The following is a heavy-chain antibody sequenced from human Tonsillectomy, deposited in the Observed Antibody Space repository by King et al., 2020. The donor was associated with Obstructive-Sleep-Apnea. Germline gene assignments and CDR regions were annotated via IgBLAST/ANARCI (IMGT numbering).Heavy chain of an antibody. CDR1: GFTFSSYA. CDR2: ISGIGGST. Sequence: VQLVESGGGLVQPGGSLRLSCAASGFTFSSYAMSWVRQAPGKGLEWVAAISGIGGSTYYAASVKGRFTISRDNSKNTLYLQMNSLRAEDTAVYYCASHPRITMIVVVMNFDYWGQGTLVTVSS. V-gene: IGHV3-23*04. CDR3: ASHPRITMIVVVMNFDY. J-gene: IGHJ4*02. D-gene: IGHD3-22*01.